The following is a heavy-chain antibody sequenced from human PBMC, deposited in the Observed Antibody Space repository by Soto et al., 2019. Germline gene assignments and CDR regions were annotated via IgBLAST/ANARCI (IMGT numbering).Heavy chain of an antibody. CDR3: ARSRDGVVDH. CDR2: IYYSGST. J-gene: IGHJ4*02. CDR1: GYSISSSNW. V-gene: IGHV4-28*01. D-gene: IGHD2-15*01. Sequence: QVQLQESGPGLVKPSDTLSLTCAVSGYSISSSNWWGWIRQPPGKGLEWIGYIYYSGSTYYNPSLTXXVXMXXDTSKNQFSLKLSSVTAVDTAVYYCARSRDGVVDHWGQGTLVTVSS.